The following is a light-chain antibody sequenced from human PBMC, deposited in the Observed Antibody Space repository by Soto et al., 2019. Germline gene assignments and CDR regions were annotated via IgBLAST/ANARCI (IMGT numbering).Light chain of an antibody. Sequence: DIVMTQSPDSLAVSLGERATFNCKSSQSALNSIIKKNYLAWYQQKPGQPPKLLIYWASTRKSGVPDRFSGSGSGTDFTLTISSLQAEDVAAYYCQQYYSTLTFGPGTKVEIK. CDR2: WAS. CDR3: QQYYSTLT. V-gene: IGKV4-1*01. J-gene: IGKJ3*01. CDR1: QSALNSIIKKNY.